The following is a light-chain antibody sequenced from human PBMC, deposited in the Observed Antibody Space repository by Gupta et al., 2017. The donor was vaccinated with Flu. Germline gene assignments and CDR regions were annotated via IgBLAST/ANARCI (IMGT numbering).Light chain of an antibody. J-gene: IGLJ2*01. CDR2: DDI. CDR1: TGPINY. V-gene: IGLV3-10*01. Sequence: DTGPINYANWYQRNTGKAPKLLVYDDIKRPSGVPERFSGSNSGTSATLTITGLQVEDEAEYYCASVDRSVNDRVFGGGTKLTVL. CDR3: ASVDRSVNDRV.